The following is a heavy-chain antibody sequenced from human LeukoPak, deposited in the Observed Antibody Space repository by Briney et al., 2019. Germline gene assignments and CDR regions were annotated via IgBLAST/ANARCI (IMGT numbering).Heavy chain of an antibody. CDR3: VRGATDYDM. Sequence: GGSLRLSCAASGFTFTTYTMNWVRQAPGKGLEWVSSISSSSSYIYYADSVKGRFTSSRDNAKNSLYLQMNSLRAEDTAVYYCVRGATDYDMWGQGTMVTVSS. J-gene: IGHJ3*02. D-gene: IGHD4-11*01. CDR1: GFTFTTYT. CDR2: ISSSSSYI. V-gene: IGHV3-21*01.